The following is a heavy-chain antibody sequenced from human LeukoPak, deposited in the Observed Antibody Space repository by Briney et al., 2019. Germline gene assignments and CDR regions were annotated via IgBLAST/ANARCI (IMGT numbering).Heavy chain of an antibody. CDR1: SRSISSYY. CDR3: AREGPPGHSGNYFDY. V-gene: IGHV4-4*07. Sequence: SETLSLTCTVSSRSISSYYWSWLRHPAGEGLEWIGRIYTRGNPNFNPSFKGRVAISVDTSRNQFSLGLGSVAASDTAVYYCAREGPPGHSGNYFDYWGQGTLVTVSS. D-gene: IGHD3-10*01. J-gene: IGHJ4*02. CDR2: IYTRGNP.